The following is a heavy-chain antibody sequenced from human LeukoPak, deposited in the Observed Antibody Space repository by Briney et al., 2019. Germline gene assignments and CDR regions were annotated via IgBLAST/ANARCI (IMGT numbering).Heavy chain of an antibody. D-gene: IGHD3-22*01. V-gene: IGHV3-73*01. Sequence: GGSLRLSCTASGFTFSDSAIHWVRQASGKGLEWVGRIRSKGNNYATAYTASVKGRFTVSRDDSKNTAFLQMDSLKTEDTAVYYCTRLDDSSGYNYEGFDYWGQGTLVTVSS. CDR2: IRSKGNNYAT. J-gene: IGHJ4*02. CDR1: GFTFSDSA. CDR3: TRLDDSSGYNYEGFDY.